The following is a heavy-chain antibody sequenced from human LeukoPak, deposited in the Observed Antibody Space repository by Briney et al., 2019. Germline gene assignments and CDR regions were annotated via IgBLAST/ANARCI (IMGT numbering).Heavy chain of an antibody. CDR3: ARVAITMVRGVTPYYYYYMDV. J-gene: IGHJ6*03. CDR1: GGSFSGYY. D-gene: IGHD3-10*01. V-gene: IGHV4-59*10. CDR2: IYTSGST. Sequence: SETLSLTCAVYGGSFSGYYWSWIRQPAGKGLEWIGRIYTSGSTNYNPSLKSRVTISVDTSKNQFSLKLSSVTAADTAVYYCARVAITMVRGVTPYYYYYMDVWGKGTTVTISS.